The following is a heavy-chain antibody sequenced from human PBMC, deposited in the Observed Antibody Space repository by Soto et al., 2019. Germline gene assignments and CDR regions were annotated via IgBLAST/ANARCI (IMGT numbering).Heavy chain of an antibody. D-gene: IGHD3-10*01. Sequence: QVQLVQSGAEVKKPGASVKVSCKASGYTFTSYDINWVRQATGQGLEWMGWMNPNSGNTGYAQKFQGRVNMHKNTPTSKAYMELSSLRSEDTAVYLCAGEGVRGIGVLGQGNKVTLPS. CDR3: AGEGVRGIGV. V-gene: IGHV1-8*01. CDR1: GYTFTSYD. J-gene: IGHJ6*01. CDR2: MNPNSGNT.